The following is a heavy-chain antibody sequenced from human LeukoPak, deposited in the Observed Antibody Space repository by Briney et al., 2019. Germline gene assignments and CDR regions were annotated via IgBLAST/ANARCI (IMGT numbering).Heavy chain of an antibody. CDR1: GYTFTSYD. J-gene: IGHJ6*03. V-gene: IGHV1-8*01. D-gene: IGHD2-2*01. CDR3: ARAMDCSSTSCLYYYYYYMDV. CDR2: MNPNSGNT. Sequence: ASVKVSCKASGYTFTSYDINWVRQATGQRLEWMGWMNPNSGNTGYAQKFQGRVTTTRNTSISTAYMELSSLRSEDTAVYYCARAMDCSSTSCLYYYYYYMDVWGKGTTVTVSS.